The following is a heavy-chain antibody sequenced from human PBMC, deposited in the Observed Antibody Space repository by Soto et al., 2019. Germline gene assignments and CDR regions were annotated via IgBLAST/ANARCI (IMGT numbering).Heavy chain of an antibody. CDR1: RFTFSAYY. CDR3: ARDQGVELVPLATVDWFDP. Sequence: PGGSLRLSCAASRFTFSAYYMSWIRQAPGKGLEWVSSISGSSSYTNYADSVRGRFTISRDNAKNSVYLQMNSLRAEDTAVYYCARDQGVELVPLATVDWFDPWGQGSVVTVSS. CDR2: ISGSSSYT. J-gene: IGHJ5*02. V-gene: IGHV3-11*06. D-gene: IGHD1-26*01.